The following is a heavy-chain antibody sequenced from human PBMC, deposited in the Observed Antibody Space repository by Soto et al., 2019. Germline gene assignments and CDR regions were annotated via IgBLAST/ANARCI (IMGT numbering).Heavy chain of an antibody. J-gene: IGHJ4*02. CDR2: IWYDGSNK. CDR3: AREGDSSGWPFDY. V-gene: IGHV3-33*01. CDR1: GFTFSSYG. D-gene: IGHD6-19*01. Sequence: GGSLRLSCAASGFTFSSYGMHWVRQAPGKGLEWVAVIWYDGSNKYYADSVKGRFTISRDNSKNTLYLQMNSLRAEDTAVYYCAREGDSSGWPFDYWGQGTLVTVSS.